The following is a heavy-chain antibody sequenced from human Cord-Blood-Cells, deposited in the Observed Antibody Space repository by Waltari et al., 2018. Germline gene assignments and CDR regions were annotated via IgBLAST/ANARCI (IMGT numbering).Heavy chain of an antibody. D-gene: IGHD1-7*01. CDR2: IYSSGST. CDR3: ASFNWNYGSSWFDP. V-gene: IGHV4-61*01. CDR1: GGSVSRGRYY. J-gene: IGHJ5*02. Sequence: QVQLQESGPGLVKPSETLSLTCTVSGGSVSRGRYYWSWIRQPPGKGLEWIGYIYSSGSTNYNPSLKSRVTISVDTSKNQFSLKLSSVTAADTAVYYCASFNWNYGSSWFDPWGQGTLVTVSS.